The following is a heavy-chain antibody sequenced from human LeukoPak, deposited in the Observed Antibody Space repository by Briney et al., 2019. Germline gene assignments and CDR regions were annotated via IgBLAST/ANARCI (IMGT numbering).Heavy chain of an antibody. J-gene: IGHJ4*02. V-gene: IGHV4-39*01. D-gene: IGHD3-22*01. CDR3: ARHRAPQYYYDSSGYYFDY. CDR2: LYYSGST. CDR1: SGSISSSTYY. Sequence: SETLSLTCTVSSGSISSSTYYWGWIRQPPGKGLEWIGSLYYSGSTSYNPSLKSRVTISVDRSKNQLSLNLSSVTAADTAVYHCARHRAPQYYYDSSGYYFDYWGRGTLVTVSS.